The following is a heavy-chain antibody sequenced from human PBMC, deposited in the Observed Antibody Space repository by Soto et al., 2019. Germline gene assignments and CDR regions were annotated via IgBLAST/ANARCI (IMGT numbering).Heavy chain of an antibody. V-gene: IGHV1-69*13. Sequence: SVKVSCKASGGTFSSYAISWVRQAPGQGLEWMGGIIPIFGTANYAQKFQGRVTITADESTSTAYMELSSLRSEDTAVYYCARRASGGSSGYYYYFDYWGQGTLVTVSS. CDR3: ARRASGGSSGYYYYFDY. CDR2: IIPIFGTA. J-gene: IGHJ4*02. CDR1: GGTFSSYA. D-gene: IGHD3-22*01.